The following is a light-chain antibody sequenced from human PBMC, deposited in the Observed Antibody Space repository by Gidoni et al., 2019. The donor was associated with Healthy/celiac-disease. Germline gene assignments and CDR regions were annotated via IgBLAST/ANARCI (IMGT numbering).Light chain of an antibody. CDR3: QQRSNWLT. V-gene: IGKV3-11*01. CDR1: QIVSSY. Sequence: IELTQSPATLSLAPAERATLSCRASQIVSSYLAWYQQKPGQALRLLIYDASNRATGIPARFSGSGSGTDFTLTISSLEPEDFAVYYCQQRSNWLTFGGGTKVEIK. J-gene: IGKJ4*01. CDR2: DAS.